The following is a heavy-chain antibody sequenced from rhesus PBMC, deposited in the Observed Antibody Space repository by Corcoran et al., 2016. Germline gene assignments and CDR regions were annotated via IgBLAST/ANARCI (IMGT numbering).Heavy chain of an antibody. CDR1: GFTFGVYA. D-gene: IGHD3-3*01. CDR3: ARVYYNFWSGLEF. J-gene: IGHJ1*01. Sequence: QVQLVQSGAEVKKPGASVKVSCKASGFTFGVYAIRWVCQAPGQGLEWRGVINHLLSKTNNAEKFQGRVTITADTSTSTAYMELSSLRSEDTAVYYCARVYYNFWSGLEFWGQGALVTVSS. V-gene: IGHV1-198*02. CDR2: INHLLSKT.